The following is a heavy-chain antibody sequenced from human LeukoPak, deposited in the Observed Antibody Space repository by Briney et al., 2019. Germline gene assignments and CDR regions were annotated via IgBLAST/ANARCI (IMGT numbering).Heavy chain of an antibody. V-gene: IGHV1-69*13. Sequence: GASVKVSCKASGGTFSSYAINWVRQAPGQGLEWMGGIIPIFGTANYAQKFQGRVTITADESTSTAYMELSSLRSEDTAVYYCARDGDFWSGPPGGHHPRLYNWFDPWGQGTLVTVSS. CDR3: ARDGDFWSGPPGGHHPRLYNWFDP. D-gene: IGHD3-3*01. CDR1: GGTFSSYA. J-gene: IGHJ5*02. CDR2: IIPIFGTA.